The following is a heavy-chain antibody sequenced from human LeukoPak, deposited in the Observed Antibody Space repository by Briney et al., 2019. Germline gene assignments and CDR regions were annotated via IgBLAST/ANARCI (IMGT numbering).Heavy chain of an antibody. J-gene: IGHJ4*02. CDR1: GFTFSTYA. V-gene: IGHV3-23*01. D-gene: IGHD3-10*01. Sequence: PGVSLRLSCAASGFTFSTYAMSWVRQAPGKGLEWVSGISGTGGSTYYADSVKGRFTISRDNSKNTLYLQMNSLRAEDTAVYYCAKLTYGSGSYSRTHDFWGQGTLVTVSS. CDR3: AKLTYGSGSYSRTHDF. CDR2: ISGTGGST.